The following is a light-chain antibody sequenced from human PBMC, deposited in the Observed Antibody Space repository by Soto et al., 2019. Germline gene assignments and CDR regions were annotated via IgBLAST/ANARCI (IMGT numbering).Light chain of an antibody. Sequence: IQLTQSPSSLSASVGDRVTITCRASQGISSYLAWYQQKPGKAPKLLIYAASTLQSGVPPRFSGSGSGTDFTLTISSLQPEDFATYYCQQLNSYPPTFGGGTKVDIK. CDR2: AAS. CDR1: QGISSY. CDR3: QQLNSYPPT. V-gene: IGKV1-9*01. J-gene: IGKJ4*01.